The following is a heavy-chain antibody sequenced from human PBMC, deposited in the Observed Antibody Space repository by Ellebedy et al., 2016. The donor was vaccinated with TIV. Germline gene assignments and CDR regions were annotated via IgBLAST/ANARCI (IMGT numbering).Heavy chain of an antibody. D-gene: IGHD3-9*01. CDR3: ARLTLSPASGQFDY. V-gene: IGHV4-59*01. J-gene: IGHJ4*02. CDR2: ISHSGHT. Sequence: GSLRLSXTVSGGSITGYSWSWIRQPPGKGLEWILFISHSGHTEYNPSLKSRVIMSVHTSENQFSLKLSAVTAADTAVYYCARLTLSPASGQFDYWGQGTLVTVSS. CDR1: GGSITGYS.